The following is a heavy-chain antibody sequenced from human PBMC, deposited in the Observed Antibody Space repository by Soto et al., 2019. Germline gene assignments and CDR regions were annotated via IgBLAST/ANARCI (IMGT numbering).Heavy chain of an antibody. D-gene: IGHD3-10*01. CDR3: ARTVLLWFGESSYYYYYYGMDV. CDR2: INHSGST. V-gene: IGHV4-34*01. J-gene: IGHJ6*02. Sequence: SDTLSRTCAVYGGSFSGYYWSWIRQPPGKGLGWIGEINHSGSTNYNPSLKSRVTISVDTSKNQFSLKLSSVTAADTAVYYCARTVLLWFGESSYYYYYYGMDVWRQGTTVIVYS. CDR1: GGSFSGYY.